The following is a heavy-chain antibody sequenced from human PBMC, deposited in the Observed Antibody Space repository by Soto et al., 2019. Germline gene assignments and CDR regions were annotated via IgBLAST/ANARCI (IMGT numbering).Heavy chain of an antibody. J-gene: IGHJ6*02. CDR2: ISYDGSNK. CDR1: GFTFSSYG. Sequence: GGSLRLSCAASGFTFSSYGMHWVRQAPGKGLERAAVISYDGSNKYYADSVKGRFTISRDNSKNTLYLQMNSLRAEDTAVYYCAKDRVDCSSTSCYYYYGMDVWGQGTTVTVSS. V-gene: IGHV3-30*18. CDR3: AKDRVDCSSTSCYYYYGMDV. D-gene: IGHD2-2*01.